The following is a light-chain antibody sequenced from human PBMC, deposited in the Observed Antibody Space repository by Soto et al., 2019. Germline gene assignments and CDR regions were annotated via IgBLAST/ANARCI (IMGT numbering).Light chain of an antibody. CDR3: QQYNNWPLT. CDR1: QSVSSN. J-gene: IGKJ4*01. Sequence: EIVRTQSPATLSVSPGERATLSCTASQSVSSNLALYQQKPCQAPRLLIYGASTRPTGIPARFSGSGAGTEFTLTISSLQSADFAVYYCQQYNNWPLTFGGGTKVQIK. V-gene: IGKV3-15*01. CDR2: GAS.